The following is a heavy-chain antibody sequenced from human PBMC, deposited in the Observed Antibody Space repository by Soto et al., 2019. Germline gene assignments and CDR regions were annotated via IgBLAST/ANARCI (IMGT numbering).Heavy chain of an antibody. CDR2: IQKEADGGAT. D-gene: IGHD3-16*01. CDR1: GFTFRNVW. CDR3: TTGEN. V-gene: IGHV3-15*01. J-gene: IGHJ4*02. Sequence: EVLLVASGGGLAKPGESLRLSCEASGFTFRNVWMPWIRRAPGRGLEWVATIQKEADGGATDYGAPVAGRFTISRDDSQRILYLQMTSLKSEDTGLYYCTTGENWGRGTLVTVAS.